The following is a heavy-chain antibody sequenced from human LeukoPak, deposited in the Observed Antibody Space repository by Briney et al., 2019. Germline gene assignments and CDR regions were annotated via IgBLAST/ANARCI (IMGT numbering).Heavy chain of an antibody. J-gene: IGHJ5*02. V-gene: IGHV1-18*01. Sequence: ASVKVSCKASGYTFTSYGISWVRQAPGQGLEWMGWISAYNGNTNYAQKFQGRITMTRDTSISTTYMELSRLRSDDTAVYYCARVSTKSLRNNWFDPWGQGTLVTVSS. CDR1: GYTFTSYG. CDR3: ARVSTKSLRNNWFDP. CDR2: ISAYNGNT. D-gene: IGHD2/OR15-2a*01.